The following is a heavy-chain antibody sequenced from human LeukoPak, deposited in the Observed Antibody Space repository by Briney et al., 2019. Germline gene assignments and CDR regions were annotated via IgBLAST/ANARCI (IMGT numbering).Heavy chain of an antibody. D-gene: IGHD1-26*01. CDR2: IYHSGST. CDR1: GYSISSGYY. CDR3: ARPTYSGSYSGAFDI. Sequence: SETLSLTCVVSGYSISSGYYWGWIRQPPGKGLEWIGSIYHSGSTYYNPSLKSRVTISVDTSKNQFSLKLSSVTAADTAVYYCARPTYSGSYSGAFDIWGQGTMVTVSS. J-gene: IGHJ3*02. V-gene: IGHV4-38-2*01.